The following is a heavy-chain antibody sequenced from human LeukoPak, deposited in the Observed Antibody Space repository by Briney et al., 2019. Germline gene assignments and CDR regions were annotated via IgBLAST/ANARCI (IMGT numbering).Heavy chain of an antibody. J-gene: IGHJ4*02. D-gene: IGHD2-2*02. Sequence: SETLSLTXAVSGYSISNDYYWGWVRQPPGKGLEWIGNIYHSGSTYKNSSLKSRLTMSLDTSKNQFSLKLISVTAADTAMYYCARLSGAPVRHPIYHFDYWGQRTLVTVSS. CDR1: GYSISNDYY. V-gene: IGHV4-38-2*01. CDR2: IYHSGST. CDR3: ARLSGAPVRHPIYHFDY.